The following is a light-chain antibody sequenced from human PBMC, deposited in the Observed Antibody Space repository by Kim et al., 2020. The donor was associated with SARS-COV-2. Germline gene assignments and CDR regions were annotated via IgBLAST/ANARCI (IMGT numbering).Light chain of an antibody. V-gene: IGKV3-11*01. Sequence: FQGERATLSCRASETVGTYLGWYQHKPGQAPRLIIYGAANRATGVPNRFSGSGSGTDFTLSISNLESEDFAVYYCQQHRSWPPITFGQGTRLEIK. CDR1: ETVGTY. CDR2: GAA. J-gene: IGKJ5*01. CDR3: QQHRSWPPIT.